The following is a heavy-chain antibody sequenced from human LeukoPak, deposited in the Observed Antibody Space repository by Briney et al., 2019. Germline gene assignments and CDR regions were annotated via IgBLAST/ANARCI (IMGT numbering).Heavy chain of an antibody. CDR3: ARSITGTTSSYYYYYGMDV. CDR1: GGTFSSYA. V-gene: IGHV1-69*13. Sequence: SVKVSCKASGGTFSSYAINWVRQAPGQGLEWMGGIIPIFGTANYAQKFQGRVTITAVESTSTAYMELSSLRSEDTAVYYCARSITGTTSSYYYYYGMDVWGQGTTVTVSS. J-gene: IGHJ6*02. CDR2: IIPIFGTA. D-gene: IGHD1-7*01.